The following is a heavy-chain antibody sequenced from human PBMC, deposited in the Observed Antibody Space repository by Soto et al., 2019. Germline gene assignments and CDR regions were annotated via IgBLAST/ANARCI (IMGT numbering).Heavy chain of an antibody. V-gene: IGHV1-69*01. CDR1: GGTFSSYA. CDR2: IIPIFGTA. J-gene: IGHJ3*02. CDR3: ARVRGITMVRGVTTLDSFDI. D-gene: IGHD3-10*01. Sequence: QVQLVQSGAEVKKPGSSVKVSCKASGGTFSSYAISWVRQAPGQGLEWMGWIIPIFGTANYAQKFQGRVTITADESTSTAYMELSSLRSEDTAVYYCARVRGITMVRGVTTLDSFDILGHGTMVTVSS.